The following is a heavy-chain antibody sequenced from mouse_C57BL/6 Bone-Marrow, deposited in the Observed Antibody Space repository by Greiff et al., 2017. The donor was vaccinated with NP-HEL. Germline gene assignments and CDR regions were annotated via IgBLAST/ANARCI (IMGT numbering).Heavy chain of an antibody. V-gene: IGHV1-64*01. Sequence: VQLQQPGAELVKPGATVKLSCKASGYTFTSYWMHWVKQRPGQGLEWIGMIHPNSGSTNYNEKFKSKATLTVDKSSSTAYMQLSSLTSEDSAVYYCAREDYEGAYYAMDYWGQGTSVTVSS. J-gene: IGHJ4*01. CDR1: GYTFTSYW. D-gene: IGHD2-4*01. CDR2: IHPNSGST. CDR3: AREDYEGAYYAMDY.